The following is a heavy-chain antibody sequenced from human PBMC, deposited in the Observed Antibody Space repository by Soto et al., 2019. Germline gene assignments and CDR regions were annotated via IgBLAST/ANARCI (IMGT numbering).Heavy chain of an antibody. V-gene: IGHV5-51*01. CDR3: ARAQSYIVVVPAAPSRAFDI. CDR2: IYPGDSDT. Sequence: GESLKISCKGSGYSFTSYWIGWVRQMPGKGLEWMGIIYPGDSDTRYSPSFQGQVTISADKSISTAYLQWSSLKAPDTAMYYCARAQSYIVVVPAAPSRAFDIWGQGTMVTVSS. J-gene: IGHJ3*02. CDR1: GYSFTSYW. D-gene: IGHD2-2*01.